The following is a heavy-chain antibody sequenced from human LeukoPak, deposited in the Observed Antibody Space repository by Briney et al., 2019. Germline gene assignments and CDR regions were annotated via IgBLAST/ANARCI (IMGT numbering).Heavy chain of an antibody. D-gene: IGHD5-18*01. V-gene: IGHV4-34*01. CDR1: GGSFSGYY. CDR2: INHSGST. J-gene: IGHJ4*02. Sequence: KPSETLSLTCAVYGGSFSGYYWSWIRQPPGKGLEWIGEINHSGSTNYNPSLKSRVTISVDTSKNQFSLKLSSVTAADTAVYYCARDKQLSPFDYWGQGTLVTVSS. CDR3: ARDKQLSPFDY.